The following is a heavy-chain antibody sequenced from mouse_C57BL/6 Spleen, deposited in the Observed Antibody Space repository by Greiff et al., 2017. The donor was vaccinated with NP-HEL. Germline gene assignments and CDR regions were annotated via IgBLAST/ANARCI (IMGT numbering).Heavy chain of an antibody. CDR1: GFNIKDYY. CDR2: IDPEDGDT. D-gene: IGHD2-5*01. V-gene: IGHV14-1*01. CDR3: TNYYSNSAWFAY. Sequence: EVQLQQSGAELVRPGASVKLSCTASGFNIKDYYMHWVKQRPEQGLEWIGRIDPEDGDTEYAPKFQGKATMTADTSSNTAYLQLSSLTSEDTAVYYCTNYYSNSAWFAYWGQGTLVTVSA. J-gene: IGHJ3*01.